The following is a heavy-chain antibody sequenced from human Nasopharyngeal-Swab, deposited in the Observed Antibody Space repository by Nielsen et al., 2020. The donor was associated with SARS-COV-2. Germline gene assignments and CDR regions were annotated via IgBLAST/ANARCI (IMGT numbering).Heavy chain of an antibody. Sequence: SLKISCAASGFTFDDYAMHWVRQAPGKGLEWVSGISWHSGSIGYADSVKGRFTISRDNAKNSLYLQMNSLRAEDTALYYCAKGGYCSGGSCLNWFDPWGQGTLVTVSS. D-gene: IGHD2-15*01. V-gene: IGHV3-9*01. J-gene: IGHJ5*02. CDR3: AKGGYCSGGSCLNWFDP. CDR1: GFTFDDYA. CDR2: ISWHSGSI.